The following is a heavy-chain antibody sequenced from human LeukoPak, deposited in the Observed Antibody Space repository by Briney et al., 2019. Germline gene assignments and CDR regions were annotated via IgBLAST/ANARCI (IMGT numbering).Heavy chain of an antibody. J-gene: IGHJ4*02. CDR1: GFTFSNYW. CDR2: IRQDAKEI. CDR3: ARDAPLRPFDY. D-gene: IGHD5/OR15-5a*01. V-gene: IGHV3-7*01. Sequence: GGSLRLSCAASGFTFSNYWLSWVRQVPGKGPEWVANIRQDAKEIYYVDSVKGRFTISRDNAKNSLYLQMNSLRAEDTAVYYCARDAPLRPFDYWGQGTLVTVSS.